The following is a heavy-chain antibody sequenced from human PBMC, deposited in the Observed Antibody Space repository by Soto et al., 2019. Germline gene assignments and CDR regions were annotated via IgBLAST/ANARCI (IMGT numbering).Heavy chain of an antibody. CDR2: ISGSDGST. D-gene: IGHD4-17*01. CDR3: ASPPRATVTDNIFDF. CDR1: GFTLNNHA. J-gene: IGHJ4*02. Sequence: GGSLRLSCTASGFTLNNHAMSWVRQAPGKGLEWVSVISGSDGSTYYTDSVRGRFSISRDSSKNTLYLQMSSLRAEDTAVYYCASPPRATVTDNIFDFWGPGTLVTVSS. V-gene: IGHV3-23*01.